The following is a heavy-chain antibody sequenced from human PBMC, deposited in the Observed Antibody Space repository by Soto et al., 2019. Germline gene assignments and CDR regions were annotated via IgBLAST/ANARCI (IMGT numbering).Heavy chain of an antibody. Sequence: ASVKVSCKASGYTFTSYGISWVRQAPGQGLEWMGWISAYNGNTNYAQKLQGRVTMTTDTSTSTAYMELRSLRSDDTAVYYYARVRFLEWLPHYYGSGSYPYYYYGMDVWGQGTTVTVSS. V-gene: IGHV1-18*01. J-gene: IGHJ6*02. CDR2: ISAYNGNT. CDR3: ARVRFLEWLPHYYGSGSYPYYYYGMDV. CDR1: GYTFTSYG. D-gene: IGHD3-10*01.